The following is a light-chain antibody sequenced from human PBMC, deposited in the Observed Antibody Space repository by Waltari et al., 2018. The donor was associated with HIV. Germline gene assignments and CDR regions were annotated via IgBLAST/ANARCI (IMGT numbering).Light chain of an antibody. CDR2: QDI. V-gene: IGLV3-1*01. J-gene: IGLJ1*01. Sequence: SYELTQPPSVSVSPGQTATITCSGDKLGDKYVFWYQQKPGQSPVLVISQDIKRPSGIPERFSGSNSGNTATLTISGTQAMDEADYYCQAWDSSTAVFGTGTKVTVL. CDR1: KLGDKY. CDR3: QAWDSSTAV.